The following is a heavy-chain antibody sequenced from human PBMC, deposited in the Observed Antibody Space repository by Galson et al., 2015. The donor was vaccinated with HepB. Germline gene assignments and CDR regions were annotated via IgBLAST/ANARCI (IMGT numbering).Heavy chain of an antibody. CDR1: GFTFSRYT. CDR2: ISGSGGAT. D-gene: IGHD2-2*02. J-gene: IGHJ3*02. Sequence: SLRLSCAASGFTFSRYTLSWVRQAPGKGLEWVSSISGSGGATYYADSVKGRFTISRDNSKNTLYLQMNSLRAEDTAVYYCAKDRTLYCSSATCYTDAFDIWGQGTMVTVSS. V-gene: IGHV3-23*01. CDR3: AKDRTLYCSSATCYTDAFDI.